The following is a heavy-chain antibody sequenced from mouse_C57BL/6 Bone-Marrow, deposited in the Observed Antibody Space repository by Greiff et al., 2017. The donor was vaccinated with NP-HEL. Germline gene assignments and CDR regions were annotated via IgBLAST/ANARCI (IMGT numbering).Heavy chain of an antibody. CDR3: ARHEEGGLGNYDWFAY. CDR2: FYPGSGSI. V-gene: IGHV1-62-2*01. CDR1: GYTFTEYT. J-gene: IGHJ3*01. Sequence: QVQLQQPGAELVKPGASVKLSCKASGYTFTEYTIHWVKQRSGQGLEWIGWFYPGSGSIKYNEKFKDKATLTADKSSSTVYMELSRLTSEDSAVYFCARHEEGGLGNYDWFAYWGQGTLVTVSA. D-gene: IGHD2-1*01.